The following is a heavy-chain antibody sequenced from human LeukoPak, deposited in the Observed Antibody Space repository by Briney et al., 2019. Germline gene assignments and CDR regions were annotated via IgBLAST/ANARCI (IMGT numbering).Heavy chain of an antibody. J-gene: IGHJ4*02. V-gene: IGHV1-69*13. Sequence: SVKVSCKASGGTFSSYAISWVRQAPGQGLEWMGGIIPIFGTANYAQKFQGRVTITADESTSTAYMELSSLRSEDTAVYYCARDKAPANSYGYVRDFDYRGQGTLVTVSS. CDR3: ARDKAPANSYGYVRDFDY. CDR2: IIPIFGTA. CDR1: GGTFSSYA. D-gene: IGHD5-18*01.